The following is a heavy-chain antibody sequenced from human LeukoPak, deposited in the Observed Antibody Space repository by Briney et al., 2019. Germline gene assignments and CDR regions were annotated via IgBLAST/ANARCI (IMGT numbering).Heavy chain of an antibody. V-gene: IGHV3-7*01. CDR1: GFTFGSW. J-gene: IGHJ4*02. Sequence: GGSLRLSCTASGFTFGSWIIWVRQAPRKGLEWVASIKQDGSEKYYLDSVKGRFTMSRDSAKNSLYQQMSSLRAEDTAVYYCYDTSGHWGQGTLVTVSS. CDR3: YDTSGH. CDR2: IKQDGSEK. D-gene: IGHD3-22*01.